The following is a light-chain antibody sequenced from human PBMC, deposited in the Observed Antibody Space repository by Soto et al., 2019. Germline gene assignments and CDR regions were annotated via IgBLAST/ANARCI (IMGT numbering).Light chain of an antibody. Sequence: DTQLTQSPSFLSASVGDRVTITCRASQGISNYLAWYQRKPGKAPKLLIYAASTLQSGIPSRFSGRGSGTESTPTNRSLQPEDFATYYCQQLYSYPLTFGGGTKVEIK. V-gene: IGKV1-9*01. CDR3: QQLYSYPLT. J-gene: IGKJ4*01. CDR2: AAS. CDR1: QGISNY.